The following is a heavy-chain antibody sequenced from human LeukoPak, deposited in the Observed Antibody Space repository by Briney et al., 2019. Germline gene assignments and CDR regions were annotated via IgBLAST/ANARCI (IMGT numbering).Heavy chain of an antibody. CDR1: GFTFSSYW. CDR3: ARVAFKRGGFDY. V-gene: IGHV3-74*01. Sequence: GGSLRLFCAASGFTFSSYWMHWVRQAPGKGLVWVSRINSDGSSTSYADSVKGRFTISRDNAKNTLYLQMNSLRAEDTAVYYCARVAFKRGGFDYWGQGTLVTVSS. CDR2: INSDGSST. J-gene: IGHJ4*02. D-gene: IGHD2-15*01.